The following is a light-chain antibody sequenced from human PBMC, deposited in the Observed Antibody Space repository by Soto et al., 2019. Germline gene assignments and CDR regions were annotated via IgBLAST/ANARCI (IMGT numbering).Light chain of an antibody. CDR2: AAS. CDR1: QSISSY. CDR3: QQSYSTPPWT. Sequence: DIQMTQSPSSLSASVGDRVTITCRASQSISSYLNWYQQKPGKAPKILIYAASSLQSGVPSRFSGSGSGTDFTLTISSLQPEDFATYYFQQSYSTPPWTFGQGTKVEIK. V-gene: IGKV1-39*01. J-gene: IGKJ1*01.